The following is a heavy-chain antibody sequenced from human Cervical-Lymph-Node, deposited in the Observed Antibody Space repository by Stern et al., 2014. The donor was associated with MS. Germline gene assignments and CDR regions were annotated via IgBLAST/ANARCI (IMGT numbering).Heavy chain of an antibody. CDR2: IIPLFGKT. CDR3: ARDGDFGSNYGMDV. CDR1: GGTFSSYG. V-gene: IGHV1-69*06. Sequence: VKLGESGAELKKPGSSVTVSCKASGGTFSSYGISWVRQSPGHGLEWLGGIIPLFGKTNSSRRFQGRGTITAVKYPRTAYMEMSSLRSEDTAVYYCARDGDFGSNYGMDVWGQGTTVTVSS. D-gene: IGHD2-21*02. J-gene: IGHJ6*02.